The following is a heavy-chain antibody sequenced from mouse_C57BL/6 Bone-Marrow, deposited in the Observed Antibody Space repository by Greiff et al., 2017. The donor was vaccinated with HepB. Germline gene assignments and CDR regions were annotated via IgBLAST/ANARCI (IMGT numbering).Heavy chain of an antibody. Sequence: EVQLQQSGPELVKPGASVKISCKASGYTFTDYYMNWVKQSHGKSLEWIGDINPNNGGTSYNQKFKGKATLTVDKSSSTAYMELRSLTSEDSAVYYCARWFYGSSYWYFDVRGTGTTVTVSS. CDR1: GYTFTDYY. V-gene: IGHV1-26*01. J-gene: IGHJ1*03. D-gene: IGHD1-1*01. CDR2: INPNNGGT. CDR3: ARWFYGSSYWYFDV.